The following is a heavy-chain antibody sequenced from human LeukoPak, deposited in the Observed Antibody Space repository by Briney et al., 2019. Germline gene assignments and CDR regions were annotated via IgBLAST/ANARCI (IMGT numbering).Heavy chain of an antibody. CDR1: GFTFSDYY. CDR2: ISSSGSTI. J-gene: IGHJ4*02. CDR3: AKSTPGDDYGDYALPPY. D-gene: IGHD4-17*01. Sequence: PGGSLRLSCAASGFTFSDYYMSWIRQAPGKGLEWVSYISSSGSTIYYADSVKGRFTISRDNAKNSLYLQMNSLRAEDTAVYYCAKSTPGDDYGDYALPPYWGQGTLVTVSS. V-gene: IGHV3-11*01.